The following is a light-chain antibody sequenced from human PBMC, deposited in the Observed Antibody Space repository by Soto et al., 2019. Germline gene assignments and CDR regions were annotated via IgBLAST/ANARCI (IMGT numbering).Light chain of an antibody. CDR2: GAS. J-gene: IGKJ1*01. CDR3: QQYYSSPWT. V-gene: IGKV3-20*01. CDR1: QSVGSDY. Sequence: EVVLTQSPGTLSLSPGERATLSCRASQSVGSDYLAWYQQKPGQAPRILIFGASGRATGIPDRFSGSGSGTDFTLTISRLEPEDFAVYYCQQYYSSPWTFGLGTKVDIK.